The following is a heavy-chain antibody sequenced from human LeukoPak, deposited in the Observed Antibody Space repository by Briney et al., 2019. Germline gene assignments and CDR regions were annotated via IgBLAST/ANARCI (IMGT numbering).Heavy chain of an antibody. J-gene: IGHJ4*02. V-gene: IGHV4-59*01. D-gene: IGHD3-22*01. Sequence: PSETLSPTCSVSGGSISGYYWSWIRKSPGKRLEWIGYIYNSDTTNYNPSLKSRVTISADTSKNQVFLKMTSVTAADTAVYYCARNSNFYDTSGYSLWGPGTLVTVSS. CDR3: ARNSNFYDTSGYSL. CDR1: GGSISGYY. CDR2: IYNSDTT.